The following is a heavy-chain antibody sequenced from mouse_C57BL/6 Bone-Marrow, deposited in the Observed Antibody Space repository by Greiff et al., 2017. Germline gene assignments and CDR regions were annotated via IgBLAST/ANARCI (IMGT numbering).Heavy chain of an antibody. Sequence: QVQLKQSGAELVRPGPSVKMSCKASGYTFTNYWIGWAQQRHGHGLEWIGDIYPGGGYTNYNEKFKGKDTLTADKSSNTAYMQFSSLTSEDSAIYYWARFSCSDSSYAMDYWGQGTSVTVSS. CDR1: GYTFTNYW. V-gene: IGHV1-63*01. D-gene: IGHD1-1*01. J-gene: IGHJ4*01. CDR2: IYPGGGYT. CDR3: ARFSCSDSSYAMDY.